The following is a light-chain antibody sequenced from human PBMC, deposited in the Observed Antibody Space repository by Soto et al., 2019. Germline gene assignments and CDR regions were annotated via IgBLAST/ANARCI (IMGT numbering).Light chain of an antibody. V-gene: IGLV2-23*02. J-gene: IGLJ2*01. CDR2: DVS. CDR3: GSYAGNSDVV. CDR1: SSNVGSYNL. Sequence: QSALTQPVSVSGSPGQSITISCTGTSSNVGSYNLVSWYQHHPGKAPKLMIYDVSKRPSGVSNRFSGSKSGITASLTISGLQAEDEADYYCGSYAGNSDVVFGGGTKLTVL.